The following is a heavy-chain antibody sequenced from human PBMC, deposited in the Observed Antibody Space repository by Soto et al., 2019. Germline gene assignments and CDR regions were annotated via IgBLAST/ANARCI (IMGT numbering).Heavy chain of an antibody. Sequence: GGPMRLSCAASGFTFSSYAMSCVRQAQGKGLEWVSAISGSGGSTYYADSVKGRFTISRDNSKNTLYLQMNSLRAEDTAVYYCAKVTHSGSYYYYGMDVWGQGTTVTVSS. CDR2: ISGSGGST. J-gene: IGHJ6*02. CDR1: GFTFSSYA. D-gene: IGHD1-26*01. V-gene: IGHV3-23*01. CDR3: AKVTHSGSYYYYGMDV.